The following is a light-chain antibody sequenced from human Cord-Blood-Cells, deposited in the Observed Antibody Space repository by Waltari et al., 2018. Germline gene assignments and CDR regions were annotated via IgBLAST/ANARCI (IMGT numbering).Light chain of an antibody. CDR3: SSYTSSSTLV. Sequence: QSALTQPASVSGSPGQSITISCTGTSSDVGGSNYVTWYQQPPGKAPKLMIYDVINRPSGVSNRFSGSKSGNTASLTISGLQAEDEADYYCSSYTSSSTLVFGGGTKLTVL. V-gene: IGLV2-14*03. CDR1: SSDVGGSNY. J-gene: IGLJ3*02. CDR2: DVI.